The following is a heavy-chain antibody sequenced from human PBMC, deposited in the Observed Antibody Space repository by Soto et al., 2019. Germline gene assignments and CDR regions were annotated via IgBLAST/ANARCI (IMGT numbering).Heavy chain of an antibody. J-gene: IGHJ4*02. CDR3: ASRPSFGTGYYFDY. D-gene: IGHD3-9*01. V-gene: IGHV4-39*01. CDR2: IYYSGST. Sequence: QLQLQESGPGLVKPSETLSLTCTVSGGSISSSSYYWGWIRQPPGKGLEWIGSIYYSGSTYYNPSLKCRATISVDTSKNQFSLKLSSVTAADTAVYYCASRPSFGTGYYFDYWGQGTLVTVSS. CDR1: GGSISSSSYY.